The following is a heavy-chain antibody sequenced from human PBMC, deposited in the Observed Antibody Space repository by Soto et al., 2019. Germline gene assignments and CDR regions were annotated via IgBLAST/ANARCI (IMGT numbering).Heavy chain of an antibody. D-gene: IGHD6-6*01. CDR3: ARVTYSSSSVY. Sequence: QVQLQESGPGLVKPSQTLSLSCTVSGGSISSGDYYWGWIRQSPGKGLEWIGDIYYSGSTYYNSSLESRITISVDTSKNQFSLKLSSVTAADTAVYYCARVTYSSSSVYWGQGTLVTVSS. V-gene: IGHV4-30-4*01. CDR2: IYYSGST. CDR1: GGSISSGDYY. J-gene: IGHJ4*02.